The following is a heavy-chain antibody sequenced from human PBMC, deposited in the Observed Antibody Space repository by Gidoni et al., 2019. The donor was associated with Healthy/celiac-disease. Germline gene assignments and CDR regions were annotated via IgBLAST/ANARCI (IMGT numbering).Heavy chain of an antibody. D-gene: IGHD6-13*01. Sequence: QVQLQQWGAGLLKPSETLSLTCAVYGGSFSGYYWSWIRQPPGKGLEWIGEINHSGSTNYNPSLKSRVTISVDTSKNQFSLKLSSVTAADTAVYYCARGRRIISSSHFDYWGQGTLVTVSS. V-gene: IGHV4-34*01. J-gene: IGHJ4*02. CDR1: GGSFSGYY. CDR2: INHSGST. CDR3: ARGRRIISSSHFDY.